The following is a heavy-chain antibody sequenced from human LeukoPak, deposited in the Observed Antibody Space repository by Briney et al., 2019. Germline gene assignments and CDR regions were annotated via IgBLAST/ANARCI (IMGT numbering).Heavy chain of an antibody. CDR2: IYYRGST. CDR3: ARVLHGSGSLYYYYYYMDV. D-gene: IGHD3-10*01. V-gene: IGHV4-59*01. J-gene: IGHJ6*03. Sequence: SETLSLTCTVSGGSISSYCWSWIRQPPGKGLEWIGYIYYRGSTKYNPSLKSRVTISVDKSKNQFSLKLSSVTAADTAVYYCARVLHGSGSLYYYYYYMDVWGKGTTVTISS. CDR1: GGSISSYC.